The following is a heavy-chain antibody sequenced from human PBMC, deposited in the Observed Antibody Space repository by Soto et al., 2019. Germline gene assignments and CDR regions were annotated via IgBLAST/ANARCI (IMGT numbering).Heavy chain of an antibody. J-gene: IGHJ4*02. Sequence: GGSLRLSCAASGFTFSSYWMSWVRQAPGKGLEWVSSISSSSSYIYYADSVKGRFTISRDNAKNSLYLQMNSLRAEDTAVYYCARDQVGIMNYWGQGTLVTVSS. CDR2: ISSSSSYI. D-gene: IGHD3-16*01. V-gene: IGHV3-21*01. CDR3: ARDQVGIMNY. CDR1: GFTFSSYW.